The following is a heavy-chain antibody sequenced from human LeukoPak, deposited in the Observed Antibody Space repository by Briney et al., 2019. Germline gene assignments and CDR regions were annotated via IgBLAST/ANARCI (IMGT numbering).Heavy chain of an antibody. J-gene: IGHJ3*02. CDR2: IRSSGDTR. V-gene: IGHV3-11*01. Sequence: GGSLRLSCAGSGFIFSDYYMSWIRQAPGKGLEWLSYIRSSGDTRYYADSVKGRFTISRDNAKKSLYLQMNSLRVEDTGVHYCAREGVATDSFEIWGQGTTVTVSS. CDR1: GFIFSDYY. D-gene: IGHD1-1*01. CDR3: AREGVATDSFEI.